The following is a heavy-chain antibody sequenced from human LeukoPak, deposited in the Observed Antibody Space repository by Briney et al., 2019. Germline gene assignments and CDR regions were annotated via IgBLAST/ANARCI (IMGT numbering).Heavy chain of an antibody. J-gene: IGHJ4*02. CDR2: IKQDGSEK. V-gene: IGHV3-7*04. Sequence: PGGSLRLSCAASGFTFSSYWMSWVRQAPGKGLEWAANIKQDGSEKYYVDSVKGRFTISRDNAKNSLDLQMNSLRAEDTAVYYCARYDYGGNYDYWGQGTLVTVSS. D-gene: IGHD4-23*01. CDR3: ARYDYGGNYDY. CDR1: GFTFSSYW.